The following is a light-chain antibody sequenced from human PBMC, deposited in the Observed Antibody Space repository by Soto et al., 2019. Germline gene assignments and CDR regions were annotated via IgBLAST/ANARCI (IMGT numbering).Light chain of an antibody. CDR2: GAS. Sequence: DIQMTQSPSSLSASLGDRVTITCRASQPISTFLNWYQQKTGRAPKLLIYGASTLHSGVPSRFSGSGPGTDFTLTISSLRPEDFATYYCQHSYYTPWTFGQGTKVDIK. CDR3: QHSYYTPWT. CDR1: QPISTF. J-gene: IGKJ1*01. V-gene: IGKV1-39*01.